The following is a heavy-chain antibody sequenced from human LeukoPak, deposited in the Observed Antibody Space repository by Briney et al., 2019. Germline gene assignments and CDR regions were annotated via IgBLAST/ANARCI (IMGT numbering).Heavy chain of an antibody. CDR3: ARHVSVPVRGGEWFDP. CDR1: GGSIRTYY. D-gene: IGHD2-21*01. Sequence: SETLSLTCTVPGGSIRTYYLSWVRQPPGKGLEWIGYIYYSGSTNYNPYLKSRVIIVVDTSKNQFSLKLSSATAADTAVYYCARHVSVPVRGGEWFDPWGQGILVTVSS. CDR2: IYYSGST. V-gene: IGHV4-59*08. J-gene: IGHJ5*02.